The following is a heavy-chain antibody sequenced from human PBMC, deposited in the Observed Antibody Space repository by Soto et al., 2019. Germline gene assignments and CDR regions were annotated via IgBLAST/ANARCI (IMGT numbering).Heavy chain of an antibody. CDR1: LYSFTSYW. J-gene: IGHJ4*02. CDR2: IDPSGSYN. CDR3: ARHSGWELHEIDY. D-gene: IGHD1-26*01. V-gene: IGHV5-10-1*01. Sequence: KVSCKCSLYSFTSYWISWVRQMPGKGLEWMGRIDPSGSYNNYSPSFQGHVTIAADKSISTAYLQWSSLKASDTAMYYCARHSGWELHEIDYWGQGTLVTVSS.